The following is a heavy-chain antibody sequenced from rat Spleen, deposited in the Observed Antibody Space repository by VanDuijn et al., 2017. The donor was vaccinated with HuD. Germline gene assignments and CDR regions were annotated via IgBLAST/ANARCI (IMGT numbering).Heavy chain of an antibody. J-gene: IGHJ3*01. Sequence: EVQLVESGGGLVQPGRSLKLSCAASGFTFSNYGMAWVRQAPTKGLEWVATISTSGSRTYYPDSVKGRFTISRDNSKITLYLQMDSLMSEDTATYHCARHHHTPYVHGYYFDYWGQGTLVTVSS. D-gene: IGHD1-1*01. CDR1: GFTFSNYG. V-gene: IGHV5S13*01. CDR3: ARHHHTPYVHGYYFDY. CDR2: ISTSGSRT.